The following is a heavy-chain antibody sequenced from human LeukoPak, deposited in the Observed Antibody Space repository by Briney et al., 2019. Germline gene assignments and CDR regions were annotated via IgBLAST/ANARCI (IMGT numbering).Heavy chain of an antibody. CDR2: IYHSGST. CDR3: ARDSYSGSYYFDY. J-gene: IGHJ4*02. V-gene: IGHV4-4*02. D-gene: IGHD1-26*01. CDR1: GFTFSSYW. Sequence: PGGSLRLSCAASGFTFSSYWMSWVRQPPGKGLEWIGEIYHSGSTNYNPSLKSRVTISVDKSKNQFSLKLSSVTAADTAVYYCARDSYSGSYYFDYWGQGTLVTVSS.